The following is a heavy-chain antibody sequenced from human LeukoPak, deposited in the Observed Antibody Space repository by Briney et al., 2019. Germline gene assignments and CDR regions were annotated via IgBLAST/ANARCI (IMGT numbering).Heavy chain of an antibody. CDR1: GFTFDDYG. J-gene: IGHJ4*02. Sequence: GGSLRHSCAASGFTFDDYGMSWVRQAPGKGLEWVSGINWNGGSTGYADSVKGRFTISRDNSKNTLYLQMNSLRAEDTAVYYCAKGWWELLFAYYFDYWGQGTLVTVSS. CDR3: AKGWWELLFAYYFDY. D-gene: IGHD1-26*01. CDR2: INWNGGST. V-gene: IGHV3-20*04.